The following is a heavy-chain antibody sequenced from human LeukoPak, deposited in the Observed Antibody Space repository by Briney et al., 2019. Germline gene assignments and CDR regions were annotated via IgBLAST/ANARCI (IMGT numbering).Heavy chain of an antibody. CDR3: ARDVRAVYYYYMDV. CDR1: GYTFTSYH. V-gene: IGHV1-46*01. CDR2: INPSGGTT. D-gene: IGHD6-19*01. J-gene: IGHJ6*03. Sequence: ASVKVPCKASGYTFTSYHMHWVRQAPGQGLEWMGIINPSGGTTNYAQKFRGRVTMTRDMSTSTVYMELSSLRSEDTAVYYCARDVRAVYYYYMDVWGKGTTVTISS.